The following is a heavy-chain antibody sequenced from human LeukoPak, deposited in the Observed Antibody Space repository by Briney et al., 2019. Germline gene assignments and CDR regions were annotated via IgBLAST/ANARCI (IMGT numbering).Heavy chain of an antibody. Sequence: GRSLRLSCAASGFTFSSYGMHWVRQAPGKGLEWVAVISYDGSNKYYADSVKGRFTISRDNSKNTLYLQMNSLRAEDTAVYYCAKTYYDFWSGPGDAFDIWGQGTMVTVSS. V-gene: IGHV3-30*18. CDR1: GFTFSSYG. CDR2: ISYDGSNK. CDR3: AKTYYDFWSGPGDAFDI. J-gene: IGHJ3*02. D-gene: IGHD3-3*01.